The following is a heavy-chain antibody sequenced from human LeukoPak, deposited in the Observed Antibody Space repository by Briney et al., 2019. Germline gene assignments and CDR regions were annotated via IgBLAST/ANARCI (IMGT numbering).Heavy chain of an antibody. J-gene: IGHJ4*02. CDR2: IWYGGSNK. Sequence: GGSLRLSCAASGFTFSSYGMHWVRQAPGKGLEWVAVIWYGGSNKYYADSVKGRFTISRDNSKNTPYLQMNSLRAEDTAVYYCAGYCSSTSCLDYWGQGTLVTVSS. CDR3: AGYCSSTSCLDY. CDR1: GFTFSSYG. D-gene: IGHD2-2*03. V-gene: IGHV3-33*08.